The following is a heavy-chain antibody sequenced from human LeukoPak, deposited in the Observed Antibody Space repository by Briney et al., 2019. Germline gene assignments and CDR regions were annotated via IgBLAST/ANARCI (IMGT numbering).Heavy chain of an antibody. J-gene: IGHJ4*02. Sequence: GGSLRLSCAASRFTFSSYAMSWVRQAPGKGLEWVAVISYGGSNKYYADSVKGRFTISRDNSKNTLYLQMNSLRAEDTGVYYCAKEACDGDCYSDYFDNWGQGTLVTVSS. D-gene: IGHD2-21*02. CDR2: ISYGGSNK. CDR3: AKEACDGDCYSDYFDN. CDR1: RFTFSSYA. V-gene: IGHV3-30*18.